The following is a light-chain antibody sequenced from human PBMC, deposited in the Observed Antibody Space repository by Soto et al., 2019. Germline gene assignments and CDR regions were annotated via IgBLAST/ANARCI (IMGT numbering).Light chain of an antibody. CDR2: EAF. CDR1: QTFNSW. J-gene: IGKJ1*01. CDR3: QHYNSGP. V-gene: IGKV1-5*03. Sequence: DIQMTQSPSRMYASVGDTISITCRASQTFNSWVTWYQQKPGKAPNLLSYEAFTLQSGVSSRFSGNGSGTEFSLTIRSRQADDFGSYYCQHYNSGPFGPVTKADIK.